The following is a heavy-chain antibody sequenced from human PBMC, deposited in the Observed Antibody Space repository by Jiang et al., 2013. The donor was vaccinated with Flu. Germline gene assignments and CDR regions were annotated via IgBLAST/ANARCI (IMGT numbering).Heavy chain of an antibody. V-gene: IGHV4-31*03. Sequence: GLVKPSQTLSLTCTVSGGSISSGGYYWSWIRQHPGKGLEWIGYIYCSGSTYYNPSLKSRVTISVDTSKNQFSLKLSSVTAADTAVYYCARANAFWHIVVVTAWFDPWGQGTLVTVSS. J-gene: IGHJ5*02. CDR2: IYCSGST. D-gene: IGHD2-21*02. CDR1: GGSISSGGYY. CDR3: ARANAFWHIVVVTAWFDP.